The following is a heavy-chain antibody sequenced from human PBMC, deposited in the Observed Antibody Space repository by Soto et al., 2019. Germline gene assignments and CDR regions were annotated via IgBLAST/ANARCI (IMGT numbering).Heavy chain of an antibody. CDR3: AGTYYYGSGSPRFDY. CDR2: IYYSGST. V-gene: IGHV4-39*01. D-gene: IGHD3-10*01. Sequence: SETLSLTCTVSGGSISSSSYYWGWIRQPPGKGLEWIGGIYYSGSTYYNPSLKSRVTISVDTSKNQFSLKLSSVAAADTAVYYCAGTYYYGSGSPRFDYWGQGTLVTVSS. J-gene: IGHJ4*02. CDR1: GGSISSSSYY.